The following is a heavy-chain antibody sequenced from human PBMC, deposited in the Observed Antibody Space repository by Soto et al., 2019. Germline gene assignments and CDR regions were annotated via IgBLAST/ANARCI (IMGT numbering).Heavy chain of an antibody. CDR1: GGTFSSYA. CDR3: ARDPIAPRSSYYYGMDV. J-gene: IGHJ6*02. Sequence: SVKVSCKASGGTFSSYAISWVRQSPVQGLEWMGGIIPIFGTANYAQKFQGRVTITADESTSTAYMELSSLRSEETAVYYCARDPIAPRSSYYYGMDVWGQGTTVTVSS. CDR2: IIPIFGTA. D-gene: IGHD6-13*01. V-gene: IGHV1-69*13.